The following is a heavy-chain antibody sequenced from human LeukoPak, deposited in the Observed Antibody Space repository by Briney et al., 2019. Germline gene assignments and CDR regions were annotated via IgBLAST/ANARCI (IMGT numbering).Heavy chain of an antibody. CDR3: ARDELDIVVVPAAIDYYYYMDA. Sequence: GGSLRLSCAASGFTFSDYYMSWIRRAPGKGLEWVSYISSSGSTIYYADSVKGRFTISRDNAKNSLYLQMNSLRAEDTAVYYCARDELDIVVVPAAIDYYYYMDAWGKGTTVTVSS. CDR1: GFTFSDYY. D-gene: IGHD2-2*03. V-gene: IGHV3-11*04. CDR2: ISSSGSTI. J-gene: IGHJ6*03.